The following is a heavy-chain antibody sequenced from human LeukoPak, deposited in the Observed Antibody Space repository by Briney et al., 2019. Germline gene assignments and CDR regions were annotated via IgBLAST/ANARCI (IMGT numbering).Heavy chain of an antibody. V-gene: IGHV3-23*01. D-gene: IGHD2-15*01. J-gene: IGHJ2*01. CDR2: ISGNGGST. CDR1: GFTFSSYA. CDR3: ARVEGYGYYGL. Sequence: GGSLRLSCAASGFTFSSYALTWVRQAPGKGLEWVSAISGNGGSTNYADSVKGRFTISRDNSRNTLYLQMGSLTAEDMAVYYCARVEGYGYYGLWGRGTLLTVSS.